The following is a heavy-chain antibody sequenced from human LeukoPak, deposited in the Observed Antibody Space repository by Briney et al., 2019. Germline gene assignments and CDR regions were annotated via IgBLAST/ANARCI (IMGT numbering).Heavy chain of an antibody. V-gene: IGHV3-30*18. CDR3: AKVLVRGVIISAFDI. CDR2: ISYDGSNK. CDR1: GFTFSNYD. Sequence: GGSLRLSCAASGFTFSNYDMHWVRQAPGKGLEWVAVISYDGSNKYYADSVKGRFTISRDNSKNTLYLQMNSLRAEDTAVYYCAKVLVRGVIISAFDIWGQGTMVTVSS. D-gene: IGHD3-10*01. J-gene: IGHJ3*02.